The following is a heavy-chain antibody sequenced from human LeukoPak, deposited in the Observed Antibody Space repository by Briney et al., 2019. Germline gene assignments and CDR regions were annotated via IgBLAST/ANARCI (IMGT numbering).Heavy chain of an antibody. J-gene: IGHJ4*02. CDR2: IYSGGST. CDR1: GFTVSSNY. D-gene: IGHD1-26*01. Sequence: PGGSLRLSCATSGFTVSSNYMSWVRQAPGKGLEWVSVIYSGGSTYYADSVKGRFTISRDNSKNTLYLQMNSLRAEDTAVYYCARERYSGSLFDYWGQGTLVTVSS. CDR3: ARERYSGSLFDY. V-gene: IGHV3-53*01.